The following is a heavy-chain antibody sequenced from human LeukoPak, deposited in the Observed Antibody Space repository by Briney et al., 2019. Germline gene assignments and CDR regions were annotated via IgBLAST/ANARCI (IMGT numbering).Heavy chain of an antibody. Sequence: SETLSLTCTVSGYSISSGYYWGWIRQPPGKGLEWIGSIYHSGSTCYNPSLKSRVTISVDTSKNQFSLKLSSVTAADTAVYYCARVESSGWYGSFDYWGQGTLVTVSS. V-gene: IGHV4-38-2*02. CDR1: GYSISSGYY. D-gene: IGHD6-19*01. J-gene: IGHJ4*02. CDR3: ARVESSGWYGSFDY. CDR2: IYHSGST.